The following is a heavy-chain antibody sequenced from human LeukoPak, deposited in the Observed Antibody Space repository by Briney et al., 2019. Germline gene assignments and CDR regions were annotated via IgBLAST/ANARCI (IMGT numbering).Heavy chain of an antibody. V-gene: IGHV3-30*04. Sequence: PGGSLRLSCAASGFTFSNYALHWVRQAPGKGLEWVAVISYDGNSENAADSVKGRFTISRDNAKNSLYLQMNSLRAEDTAVYYCARSYDYVWGSYRSNWFDPWGQGTLVTVSS. CDR2: ISYDGNSE. D-gene: IGHD3-16*02. CDR1: GFTFSNYA. J-gene: IGHJ5*02. CDR3: ARSYDYVWGSYRSNWFDP.